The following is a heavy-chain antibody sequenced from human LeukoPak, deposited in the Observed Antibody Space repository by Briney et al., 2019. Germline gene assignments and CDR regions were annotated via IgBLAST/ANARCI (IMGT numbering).Heavy chain of an antibody. CDR3: ATNMYYDFWSGYYNDY. D-gene: IGHD3-3*01. CDR2: INSDGSST. J-gene: IGHJ4*02. V-gene: IGHV3-74*01. CDR1: GFTFSSYW. Sequence: DPGGSLRLSCAASGFTFSSYWMHWVRQAPGKGLVWVSRINSDGSSTSYADSVKGRFTISRDNAKNTLYLQMNSLRAEDTAVYYCATNMYYDFWSGYYNDYWGQGTLATVSS.